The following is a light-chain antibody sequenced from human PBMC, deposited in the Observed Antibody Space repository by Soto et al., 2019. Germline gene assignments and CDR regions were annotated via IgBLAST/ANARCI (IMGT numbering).Light chain of an antibody. Sequence: QSVLTQPTSVSAAPGQKVTISCSGSSSNIGNNYVSWYQQFPGTAPKLLIYDNDQRPSGIPDRFSGSKTGTSATLAITGLQTGDEADYYCGAWDSGLSARLFGGGTKLTVL. CDR2: DND. V-gene: IGLV1-51*01. CDR1: SSNIGNNY. J-gene: IGLJ2*01. CDR3: GAWDSGLSARL.